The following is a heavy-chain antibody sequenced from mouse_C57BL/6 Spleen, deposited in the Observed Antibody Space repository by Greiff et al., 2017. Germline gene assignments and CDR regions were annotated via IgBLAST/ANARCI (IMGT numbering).Heavy chain of an antibody. J-gene: IGHJ1*03. V-gene: IGHV4-1*01. CDR1: GIDFSRYW. CDR2: INPDSSTI. D-gene: IGHD1-1*01. Sequence: EAGGIDFSRYWMSWVRRAPGKGLEWIGEINPDSSTINYAPSLKDKFIISRDNAKNTLYLQMSKVRSEDTALYYCATYGSSHWYFDVWGTGTTVTVSS. CDR3: ATYGSSHWYFDV.